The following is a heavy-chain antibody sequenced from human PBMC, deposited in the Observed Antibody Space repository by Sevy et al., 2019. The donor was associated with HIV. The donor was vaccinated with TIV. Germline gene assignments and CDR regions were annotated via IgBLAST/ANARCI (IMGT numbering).Heavy chain of an antibody. J-gene: IGHJ4*02. V-gene: IGHV3-73*01. Sequence: GGSLRLSCVASGFSVSGSAMQWVRQASGRGLEWVGRIRSKANSYATAYAASVKGRFTISRDESKNTAYLQRNSLKTEDTVVYYCTTRAKEGYSDDGTDDDNDYWGQGTLVTVSS. CDR1: GFSVSGSA. CDR3: TTRAKEGYSDDGTDDDNDY. D-gene: IGHD3-22*01. CDR2: IRSKANSYAT.